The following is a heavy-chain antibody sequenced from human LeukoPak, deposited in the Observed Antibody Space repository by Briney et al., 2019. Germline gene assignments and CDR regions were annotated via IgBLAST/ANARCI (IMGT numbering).Heavy chain of an antibody. CDR3: ARHEAEMATILGNY. J-gene: IGHJ4*02. CDR2: NYHNGST. CDR1: GYSITSGFY. V-gene: IGHV4-38-2*01. Sequence: PSETLSLTCAVSGYSITSGFYWGWIRQPPGKGLEWVGSNYHNGSTFYNPSLKSRATMSVDTSKNQFSLRLSSLTAADTAVYYCARHEAEMATILGNYWGQGILVTVSS. D-gene: IGHD5-24*01.